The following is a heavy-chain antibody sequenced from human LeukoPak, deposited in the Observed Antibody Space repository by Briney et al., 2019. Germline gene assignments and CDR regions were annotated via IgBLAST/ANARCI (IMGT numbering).Heavy chain of an antibody. J-gene: IGHJ4*02. D-gene: IGHD6-13*01. Sequence: PSETLSLTCTVSGGSISSYYWSWIRQPPGKGLEWIGYIYYGGSTNYNPSLKSRVTISVDTSKNQFSLKLSSVTAADTAVYYCARSRQGSGSWSLDYWGQGTLVTVSS. CDR3: ARSRQGSGSWSLDY. CDR1: GGSISSYY. CDR2: IYYGGST. V-gene: IGHV4-59*08.